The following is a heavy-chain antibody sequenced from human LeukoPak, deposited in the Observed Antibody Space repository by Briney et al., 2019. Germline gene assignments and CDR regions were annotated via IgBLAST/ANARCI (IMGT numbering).Heavy chain of an antibody. CDR3: ARDFAPAAVDY. D-gene: IGHD6-13*01. Sequence: GGSLRLSCAASGFTLSSYSMNWVRQAPGKGLEWVSYISSSSSTIYYADSVKGRFTISRDNAKNSLYLQMNSLRAEDTAVYYCARDFAPAAVDYWGQGTLVTVSS. V-gene: IGHV3-48*01. J-gene: IGHJ4*02. CDR1: GFTLSSYS. CDR2: ISSSSSTI.